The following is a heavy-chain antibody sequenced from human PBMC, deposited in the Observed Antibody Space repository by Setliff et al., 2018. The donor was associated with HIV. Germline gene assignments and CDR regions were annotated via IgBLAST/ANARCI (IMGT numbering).Heavy chain of an antibody. V-gene: IGHV4-4*02. CDR2: IYHSGST. D-gene: IGHD1-1*01. J-gene: IGHJ4*02. CDR1: GGSISSNNW. CDR3: AGSIYNRDRFDY. Sequence: SETLSLTCAVSGGSISSNNWWSWVRQPPGKGLEWIGQIYHSGSTIYNPSLKTRVTISVDKSKNYFSLKMIPVTAADTAMYYCAGSIYNRDRFDYWGQGTLVTVSS.